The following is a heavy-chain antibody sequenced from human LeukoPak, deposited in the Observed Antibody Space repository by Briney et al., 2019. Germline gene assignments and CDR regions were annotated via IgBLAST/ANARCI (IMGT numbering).Heavy chain of an antibody. CDR2: ISYDGSNK. Sequence: GGSLRLSCAASGFTFSSYGMHWVRQAPGKGLEWVAVISYDGSNKYYADSVKGRFTISRDNSKNTLYLQMNSLRVEDTAVYYCAKDLRGCSSTSCYPGYWGQGTLVTVSS. V-gene: IGHV3-30*18. D-gene: IGHD2-2*01. CDR1: GFTFSSYG. CDR3: AKDLRGCSSTSCYPGY. J-gene: IGHJ4*02.